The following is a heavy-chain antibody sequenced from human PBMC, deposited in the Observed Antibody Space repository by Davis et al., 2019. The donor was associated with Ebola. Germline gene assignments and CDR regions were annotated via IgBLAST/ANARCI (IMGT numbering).Heavy chain of an antibody. V-gene: IGHV4-30-2*01. Sequence: LRLSCAVSGGSISSGGFSWSWIRQPPGKGLEWIGYIYLRGGIDYNPSLQSRVTISVDRSKNQFSLRLSSVTAADTAVYYCAREAAMAIDYWGQGTLVTVSS. D-gene: IGHD5-18*01. CDR3: AREAAMAIDY. J-gene: IGHJ4*02. CDR2: IYLRGGI. CDR1: GGSISSGGFS.